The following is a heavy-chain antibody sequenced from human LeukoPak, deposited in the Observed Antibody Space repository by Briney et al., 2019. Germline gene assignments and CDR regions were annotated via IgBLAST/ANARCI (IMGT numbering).Heavy chain of an antibody. Sequence: ASVKVSCKASGYTFTSYDINWVRQATGQGLEWMGWISAYNGNTNHAQKLQGRVTMTTDTSTSTAYMELRSLRSDDTAVYYCARDYRITIFGVVITVFDYWGQGTLVTVSS. CDR1: GYTFTSYD. D-gene: IGHD3-3*01. V-gene: IGHV1-18*01. J-gene: IGHJ4*02. CDR3: ARDYRITIFGVVITVFDY. CDR2: ISAYNGNT.